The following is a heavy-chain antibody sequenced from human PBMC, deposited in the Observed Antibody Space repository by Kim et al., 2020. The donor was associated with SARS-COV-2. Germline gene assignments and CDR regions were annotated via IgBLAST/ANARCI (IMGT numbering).Heavy chain of an antibody. CDR2: INHSGST. CDR1: GGSFSGYY. D-gene: IGHD6-19*01. V-gene: IGHV4-34*01. Sequence: SETLSLTCAVYGGSFSGYYWSWIRQPPGKGLEWIGEINHSGSTNYNPSLKSRVTISVDTSKNQFSLKLSSVTAADTAVYYCARRNIPSGWYKSINWFDPWGQGTLVTVSS. CDR3: ARRNIPSGWYKSINWFDP. J-gene: IGHJ5*02.